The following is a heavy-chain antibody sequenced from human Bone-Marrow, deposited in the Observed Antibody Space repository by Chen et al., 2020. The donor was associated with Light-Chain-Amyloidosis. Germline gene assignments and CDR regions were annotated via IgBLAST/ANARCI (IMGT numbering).Heavy chain of an antibody. CDR2: ISGSGGSR. CDR1: GFAFSSYA. D-gene: IGHD3-9*01. Sequence: EVQLVESGGGLLQRGGSLRLSCAASGFAFSSYAMSWVRQAPGKGLEWVSTISGSGGSRYYRDSVKGRLTISRDNSKNALFLQMNSLRAEDTAVDYCAKDISYDDILPGYPADAFDIWGQGTMVTVSS. J-gene: IGHJ3*02. V-gene: IGHV3-23*04. CDR3: AKDISYDDILPGYPADAFDI.